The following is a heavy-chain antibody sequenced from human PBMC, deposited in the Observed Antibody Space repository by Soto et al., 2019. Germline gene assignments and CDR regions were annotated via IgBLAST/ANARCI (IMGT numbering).Heavy chain of an antibody. V-gene: IGHV3-30*18. CDR1: GFTLSSYG. Sequence: GGSLRLSCAASGFTLSSYGMHWVRQAPGKGLEWVAVISYDGSNKYYADSVKGRFTISRDNSKNTLYLQMNSLRAEDTAVYYCAKGPIVATEDAHYYFDYWGQGTLVTVSS. CDR2: ISYDGSNK. D-gene: IGHD5-12*01. J-gene: IGHJ4*02. CDR3: AKGPIVATEDAHYYFDY.